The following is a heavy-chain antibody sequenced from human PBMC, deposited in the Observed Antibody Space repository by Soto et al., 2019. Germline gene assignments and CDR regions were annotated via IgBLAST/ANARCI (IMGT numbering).Heavy chain of an antibody. D-gene: IGHD3-10*01. Sequence: QVQLVQSGAEVKKPGASVRVSCKASGYSFSSHYMHWVKQATGQGLEWLGIIKPPGGSTTYAQKVQRRVTLIADSDTKTFYMQLRSLRSAATSSYYCARSCTDYGGNLDPWGQGTMVSVSA. CDR1: GYSFSSHY. CDR2: IKPPGGST. J-gene: IGHJ5*02. CDR3: ARSCTDYGGNLDP. V-gene: IGHV1-46*01.